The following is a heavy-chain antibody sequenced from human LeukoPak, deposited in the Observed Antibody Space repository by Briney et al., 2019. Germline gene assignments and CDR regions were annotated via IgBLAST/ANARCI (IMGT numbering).Heavy chain of an antibody. CDR1: GFTFSSFS. CDR2: ISSSSSTI. D-gene: IGHD5-24*01. J-gene: IGHJ3*02. V-gene: IGHV3-48*04. CDR3: ARVWYGNVEMATIGPSAFDI. Sequence: GGSLRLSCAASGFTFSSFSMNWVRQAPGKGLEWVSYISSSSSTIYYADSVKGRFTISRDNAKNSLYLQMNSLRAEDTAVYYCARVWYGNVEMATIGPSAFDIWGQGTMVTVSS.